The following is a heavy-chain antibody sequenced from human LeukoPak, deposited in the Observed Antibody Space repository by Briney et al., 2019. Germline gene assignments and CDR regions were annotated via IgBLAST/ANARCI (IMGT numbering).Heavy chain of an antibody. Sequence: SETLSLTCTVSGGSISSYYWSWIRQPPGKGLEWIGYIYYSGSTNYNPSLKSRVTISVDTSKNQFSLKLSSVTAADTAVYYCARVRTYYDFWSGRNSDYYYGMDVCGQGTTVTVSS. CDR2: IYYSGST. CDR3: ARVRTYYDFWSGRNSDYYYGMDV. D-gene: IGHD3-3*01. J-gene: IGHJ6*02. V-gene: IGHV4-59*01. CDR1: GGSISSYY.